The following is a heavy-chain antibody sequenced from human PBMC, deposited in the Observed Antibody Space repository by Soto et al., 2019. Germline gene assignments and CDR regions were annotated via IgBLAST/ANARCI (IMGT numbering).Heavy chain of an antibody. D-gene: IGHD1-7*01. J-gene: IGHJ6*03. V-gene: IGHV1-8*01. CDR3: ARVFGLTGNTFNYYYMDV. CDR2: MNPNSGNT. CDR1: GYTFTSYD. Sequence: GASGKVSCKASGYTFTSYDINWVRQATGQGLEWMGWMNPNSGNTGYAQKFQGRVTMTRNTSISTAYMELSSLRSEDTAVYYCARVFGLTGNTFNYYYMDVWGKGTTVTVSS.